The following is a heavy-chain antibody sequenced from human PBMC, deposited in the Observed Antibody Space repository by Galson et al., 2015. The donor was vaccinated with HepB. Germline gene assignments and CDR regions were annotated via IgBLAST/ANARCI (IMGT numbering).Heavy chain of an antibody. CDR2: ISHDGDNK. CDR3: AKAHTFFYYDSRGVIDY. D-gene: IGHD3-22*01. J-gene: IGHJ4*02. V-gene: IGHV3-30*18. Sequence: SCAASGFTFSSYAMHWVRQAPGKGLEWVAFISHDGDNKFYADSVRGRFTISRDNSKNTLSLQMNNLRAEDTAVFHCAKAHTFFYYDSRGVIDYWGQGTMVTVSS. CDR1: GFTFSSYA.